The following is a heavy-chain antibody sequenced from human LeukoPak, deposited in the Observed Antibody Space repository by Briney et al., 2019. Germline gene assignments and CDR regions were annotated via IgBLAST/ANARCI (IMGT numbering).Heavy chain of an antibody. Sequence: PSETLSLTCAVYGGSFSGYYWSWIRQPPGKGLEWIGEVHHTGATNYSPSLKRRVTISGDASKNQFSLKLNSVTAADTAVYYCARGRDLTDWYFELWGRGTLVTVSS. CDR2: VHHTGAT. J-gene: IGHJ2*01. CDR3: ARGRDLTDWYFEL. CDR1: GGSFSGYY. V-gene: IGHV4-34*01. D-gene: IGHD2-21*02.